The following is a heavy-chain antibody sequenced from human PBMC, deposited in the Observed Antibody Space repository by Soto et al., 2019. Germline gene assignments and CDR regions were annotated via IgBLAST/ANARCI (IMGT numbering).Heavy chain of an antibody. CDR1: GFSFTNYW. Sequence: GESLKISCNGSGFSFTNYWISWVRQMPGKGLEWMGNIDPVDSYANYSPSFQGHVTFSVDTSISTAYLQWSSLKASDTAMYFCARIESIERNGFDPWGQGTMVTVPS. J-gene: IGHJ5*02. CDR3: ARIESIERNGFDP. D-gene: IGHD1-1*01. V-gene: IGHV5-10-1*01. CDR2: IDPVDSYA.